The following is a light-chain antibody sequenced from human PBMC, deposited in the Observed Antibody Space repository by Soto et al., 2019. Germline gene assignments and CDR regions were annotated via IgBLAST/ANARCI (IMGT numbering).Light chain of an antibody. CDR2: GAS. CDR1: QSVSSN. J-gene: IGKJ5*01. Sequence: EIVMTQPPATLSVSPGERATLSCRASQSVSSNLAWYQQKPGQAPSLLIYGASNRATGIPERFRGRGSGTDFTLTISGLEPEDFAVYYCQQYGSSSLTFGQGTRLEI. CDR3: QQYGSSSLT. V-gene: IGKV3-20*01.